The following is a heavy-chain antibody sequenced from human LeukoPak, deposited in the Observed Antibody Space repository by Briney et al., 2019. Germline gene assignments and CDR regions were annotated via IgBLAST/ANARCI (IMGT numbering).Heavy chain of an antibody. CDR3: ARCKEPYYYYMDV. D-gene: IGHD2/OR15-2a*01. V-gene: IGHV4-59*08. Sequence: SETLSLTCTVSGGSISSYYWSWIRQPPGKGLEWIGYIYYSGSTNYNPSLKSRVTISVDTSKNQFSLKLSSVTAADTAVYYCARCKEPYYYYMDVWGKGTTVTVSS. CDR2: IYYSGST. J-gene: IGHJ6*03. CDR1: GGSISSYY.